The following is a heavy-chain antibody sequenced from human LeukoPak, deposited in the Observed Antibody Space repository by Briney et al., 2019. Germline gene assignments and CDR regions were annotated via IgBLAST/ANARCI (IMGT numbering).Heavy chain of an antibody. V-gene: IGHV4-4*07. D-gene: IGHD5-18*01. Sequence: PSETLSLTCTVSGGSISSYYWSWIRQPAGKGLEWIGRIYTSGSTNYNPSLKSRVTISVDTSKNQFSLKLGSVTAADTAVYYCARVLRGYSYDPFDYWGQGTLVTVSS. CDR2: IYTSGST. J-gene: IGHJ4*02. CDR3: ARVLRGYSYDPFDY. CDR1: GGSISSYY.